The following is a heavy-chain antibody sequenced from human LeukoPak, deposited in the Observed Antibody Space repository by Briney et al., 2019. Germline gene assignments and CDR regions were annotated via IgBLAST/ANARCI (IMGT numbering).Heavy chain of an antibody. D-gene: IGHD3-22*01. CDR3: AADPSSSGYYFYYYYGMDV. J-gene: IGHJ6*02. CDR2: IVVGSGNT. CDR1: GFTFTSSA. Sequence: SVKVSCKASGFTFTSSAMQWVRQARGQRLEWIGWIVVGSGNTNYAQKFQERVTITRDMSTSTAYMELSSLRSEDTAVYYCAADPSSSGYYFYYYYGMDVWGQGTTVTVSS. V-gene: IGHV1-58*02.